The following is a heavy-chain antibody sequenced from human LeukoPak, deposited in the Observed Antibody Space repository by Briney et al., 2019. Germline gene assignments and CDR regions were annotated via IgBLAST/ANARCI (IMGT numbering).Heavy chain of an antibody. CDR1: GFTFTSSA. V-gene: IGHV1-58*02. CDR2: IVVGSGNA. CDR3: AAGSYYGGFSYDAFDI. D-gene: IGHD4-23*01. Sequence: SVKVSCKASGFTFTSSAMQWVRQARGQRLEWIGWIVVGSGNANYAQKFQERVTITRDMSTSTAYMELSSLRSEDTAVYYCAAGSYYGGFSYDAFDIWGQGTMVTVSS. J-gene: IGHJ3*02.